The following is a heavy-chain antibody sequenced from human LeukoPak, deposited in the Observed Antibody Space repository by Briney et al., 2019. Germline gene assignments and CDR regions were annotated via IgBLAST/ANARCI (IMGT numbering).Heavy chain of an antibody. CDR1: GGSISSCSYY. D-gene: IGHD3-16*01. CDR3: ARVYMITFGGVIFPNWFDP. J-gene: IGHJ5*02. CDR2: IYYSGST. V-gene: IGHV4-39*01. Sequence: PSETLSLTCTVSGGSISSCSYYWGWIRQPPGKGLEWIGSIYYSGSTYYNPSLKSRVTISVDTSKNQFSLKLSSVTAADTAVYYCARVYMITFGGVIFPNWFDPWGQGTLVTVSS.